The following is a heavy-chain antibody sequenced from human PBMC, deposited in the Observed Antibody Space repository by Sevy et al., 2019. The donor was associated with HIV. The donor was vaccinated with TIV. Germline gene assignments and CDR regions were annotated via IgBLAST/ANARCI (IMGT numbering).Heavy chain of an antibody. CDR2: IGTAGDT. V-gene: IGHV3-13*01. CDR3: AREGIAWDFDY. J-gene: IGHJ4*02. CDR1: GFTFSSYD. D-gene: IGHD6-13*01. Sequence: GGSLRLSCAASGFTFSSYDMHWVRQATGKGLEWVSAIGTAGDTYYPGSVKGRFTISRENAKNSLYLQMNSLRAGDTAVYYCAREGIAWDFDYWGQGTLVTVSS.